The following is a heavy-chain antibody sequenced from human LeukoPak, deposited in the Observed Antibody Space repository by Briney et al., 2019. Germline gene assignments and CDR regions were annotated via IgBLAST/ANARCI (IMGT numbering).Heavy chain of an antibody. J-gene: IGHJ4*02. CDR1: GGSISSSSYY. V-gene: IGHV4-39*07. CDR3: ARGPLDSSGSYFDY. D-gene: IGHD3-22*01. Sequence: SETLSLTCTVSGGSISSSSYYWGWIRQPPGKGLEWIGSIYYSGSTYYNPSLKSRVTISVDTSKNQFSLKLSSVTAADTAVYYCARGPLDSSGSYFDYWGQGTLVTVSS. CDR2: IYYSGST.